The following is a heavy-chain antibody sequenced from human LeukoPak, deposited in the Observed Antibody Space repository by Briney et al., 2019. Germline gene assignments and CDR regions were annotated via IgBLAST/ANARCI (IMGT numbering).Heavy chain of an antibody. V-gene: IGHV4-30-4*01. CDR2: INYSGIT. CDR1: GGPISSWDYN. J-gene: IGHJ4*02. Sequence: TSQTLSLTCPVSGGPISSWDYNWSWIRQPPGKGLEWFGYINYSGITYYYPSLNSRVTISVDTSKNQFSLRLSSVTAADTAVYYCARVGYYYGSGNYMYYFDYWGQGTLVTVSS. CDR3: ARVGYYYGSGNYMYYFDY. D-gene: IGHD3-10*01.